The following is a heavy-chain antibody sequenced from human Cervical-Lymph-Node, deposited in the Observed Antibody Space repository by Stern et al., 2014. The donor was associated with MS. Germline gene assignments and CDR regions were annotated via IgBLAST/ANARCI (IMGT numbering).Heavy chain of an antibody. D-gene: IGHD3-22*01. CDR2: INPNSGGT. CDR3: ARDTPNDSSGYFRY. CDR1: GYTFTDHY. Sequence: VQLVESGAEVRKPWASVKVSCKASGYTFTDHYIHCVRQAPGHGLEWVGRINPNSGGTNYAQKLQCRVTMTRDTSISTAYMEVSRLRSDDTAVYYCARDTPNDSSGYFRYWGQGTLVTVSS. J-gene: IGHJ4*02. V-gene: IGHV1-2*06.